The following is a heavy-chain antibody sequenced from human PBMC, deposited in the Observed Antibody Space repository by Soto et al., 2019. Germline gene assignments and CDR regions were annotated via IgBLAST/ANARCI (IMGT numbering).Heavy chain of an antibody. Sequence: QVQLVESGGGVVQPGRSLRLSCAASGFTFSSYGMHWVRQAPGKGLEWVAVISYDGSNKYYADSVKGRFTISRDNSKNTLYLHMNSLRAEDTAVYYCANLYSSGLDYWGQGTLVTVSS. D-gene: IGHD6-19*01. V-gene: IGHV3-30*18. CDR1: GFTFSSYG. CDR3: ANLYSSGLDY. J-gene: IGHJ4*02. CDR2: ISYDGSNK.